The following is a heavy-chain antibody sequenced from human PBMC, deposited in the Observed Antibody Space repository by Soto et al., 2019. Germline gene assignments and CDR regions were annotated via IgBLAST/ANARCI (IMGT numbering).Heavy chain of an antibody. CDR2: INHSGST. Sequence: PSETLSLTCAVYGGSFIGYYWSWIRQPPGKGLEWIGEINHSGSTNYNPSLKSRVTISVDTSKNQFSLKLSSVTAADTAVYYCARPLGWFDPWGQGTLVTVSS. D-gene: IGHD7-27*01. V-gene: IGHV4-34*01. J-gene: IGHJ5*02. CDR1: GGSFIGYY. CDR3: ARPLGWFDP.